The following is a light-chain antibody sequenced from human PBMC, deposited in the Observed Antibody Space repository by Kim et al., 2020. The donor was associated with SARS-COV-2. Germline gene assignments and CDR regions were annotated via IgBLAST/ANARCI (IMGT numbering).Light chain of an antibody. V-gene: IGLV1-47*01. J-gene: IGLJ3*02. CDR3: AAWDDSLSGRV. Sequence: QSVLTQPPSASGTPGQRVTISCPGSSSNSGSNYVYWYQQLPGTAPKLLIYRNNQRPSGVPDRFSGSKSGTSASLAISGLRSEDEADYYCAAWDDSLSGRVFGGGTQLTVL. CDR2: RNN. CDR1: SSNSGSNY.